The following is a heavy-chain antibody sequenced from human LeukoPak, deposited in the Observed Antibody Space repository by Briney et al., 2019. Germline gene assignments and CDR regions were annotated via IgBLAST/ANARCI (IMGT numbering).Heavy chain of an antibody. V-gene: IGHV4-59*01. CDR1: GDSISTYH. CDR2: MQSSGNS. D-gene: IGHD5-18*01. J-gene: IGHJ4*02. CDR3: ARDKRHSYGRYFDP. Sequence: SETLSLTCSVSGDSISTYHWNWIRKPPGKGLEWIGYMQSSGNSNYNPSLKNRVNIFVDMSKNQFVLNLRSVTAADTAVYYCARDKRHSYGRYFDPWGQGMLVTVSS.